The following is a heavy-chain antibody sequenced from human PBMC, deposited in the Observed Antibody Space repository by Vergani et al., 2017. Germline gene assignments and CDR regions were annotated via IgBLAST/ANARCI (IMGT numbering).Heavy chain of an antibody. Sequence: QVQLQESGPGLVKPSETLSLTCTVSGGSISSYYWSWIRQPPGKEREWVGDMYHSGSTNYHPSLETRVTISGDTSKNQFSLTLNSVTAPDTARYYCGRVADLYGVGSRLLGLRGQGILVTVSS. V-gene: IGHV4-59*01. J-gene: IGHJ4*02. CDR2: MYHSGST. D-gene: IGHD3-10*01. CDR3: GRVADLYGVGSRLLGL. CDR1: GGSISSYY.